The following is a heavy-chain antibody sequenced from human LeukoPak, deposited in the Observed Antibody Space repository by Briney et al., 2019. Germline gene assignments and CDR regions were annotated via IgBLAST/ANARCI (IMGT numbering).Heavy chain of an antibody. V-gene: IGHV3-48*01. J-gene: IGHJ3*01. CDR1: GFTFSSYS. D-gene: IGHD6-13*01. CDR3: ARDQYSSTWYRGAFDV. CDR2: ISSSSTI. Sequence: GGSLRLSCAASGFTFSSYSMNWVRQAPGKGLEWVSYISSSSTIYYADSVKGRFTISRDNAKNSLYLQMNSLRAEDTAVYYCARDQYSSTWYRGAFDVWGQGTMVSVSS.